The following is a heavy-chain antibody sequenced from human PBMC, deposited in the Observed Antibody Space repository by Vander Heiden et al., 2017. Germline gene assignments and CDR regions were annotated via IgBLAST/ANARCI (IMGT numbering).Heavy chain of an antibody. D-gene: IGHD6-19*01. Sequence: QVQLQPSGPGLVKPSQTLSLTCGISGDRVPNNSAAWNWIRQSPSRGLEWLGKTYYRSEWYYDYAGSVKSRITIKPDTPKNQFSLQLNSVTPEDTAVYYCSRATFGSGWGIDFWGQGTMVTVSS. CDR2: TYYRSEWYY. CDR1: GDRVPNNSAA. J-gene: IGHJ4*02. CDR3: SRATFGSGWGIDF. V-gene: IGHV6-1*01.